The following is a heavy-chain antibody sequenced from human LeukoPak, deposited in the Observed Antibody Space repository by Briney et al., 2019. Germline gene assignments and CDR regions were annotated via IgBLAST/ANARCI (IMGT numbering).Heavy chain of an antibody. Sequence: GESLRLSCAASGFTFSGSAMHWVRQASGKGLEWVGRIRSKANSYATAYAASVKGRFTISRDDSKNTAYLQMNSLKTEDTAVYYCTYAFWSGFYTRNFDYWGQGTLVTVSS. CDR1: GFTFSGSA. CDR2: IRSKANSYAT. V-gene: IGHV3-73*01. CDR3: TYAFWSGFYTRNFDY. D-gene: IGHD3-3*01. J-gene: IGHJ4*02.